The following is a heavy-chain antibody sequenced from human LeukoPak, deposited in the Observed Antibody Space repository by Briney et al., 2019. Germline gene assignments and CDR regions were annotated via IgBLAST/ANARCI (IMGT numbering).Heavy chain of an antibody. CDR3: AKGGYNFDY. Sequence: GGSLRLSCSASGFNFSAYWMTWVRQAPGKGLEWVAVISYDGSSKYYADSVKGRFTISRDNSKNTLYLQMNSLRAEDTAVYYCAKGGYNFDYWGQGTLVTVSS. D-gene: IGHD5-12*01. CDR1: GFNFSAYW. V-gene: IGHV3-30*18. CDR2: ISYDGSSK. J-gene: IGHJ4*02.